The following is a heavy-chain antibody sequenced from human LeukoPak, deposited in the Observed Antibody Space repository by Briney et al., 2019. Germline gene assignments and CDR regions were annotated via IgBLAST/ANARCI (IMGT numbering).Heavy chain of an antibody. J-gene: IGHJ4*02. CDR2: INPNSGGT. CDR1: GYTYTGYY. Sequence: ASVKVSCKASGYTYTGYYMHWVRQAPGQGLEWMGRINPNSGGTDYAQKFQGRVTMTRDTSISTAYMELSRLRSDDTAVYYCAGAPSGYYDRIPHFDYWGQGTLVTVSS. CDR3: AGAPSGYYDRIPHFDY. V-gene: IGHV1-2*06. D-gene: IGHD3-22*01.